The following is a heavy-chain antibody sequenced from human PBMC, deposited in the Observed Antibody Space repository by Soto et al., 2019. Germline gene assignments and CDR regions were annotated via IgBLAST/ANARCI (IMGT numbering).Heavy chain of an antibody. CDR2: INPNSGGT. CDR1: GYTFTGYY. D-gene: IGHD1-1*01. Sequence: ASVKVSCKASGYTFTGYYMHWVRQAPGQGLEWMGWINPNSGGTNYAQKFQGWVTMTRDTSISTAYMELSRLRSDDTAVYYCARVALSTGTDDPNYYYYYGMDVWGQGTTVTVSS. CDR3: ARVALSTGTDDPNYYYYYGMDV. J-gene: IGHJ6*02. V-gene: IGHV1-2*04.